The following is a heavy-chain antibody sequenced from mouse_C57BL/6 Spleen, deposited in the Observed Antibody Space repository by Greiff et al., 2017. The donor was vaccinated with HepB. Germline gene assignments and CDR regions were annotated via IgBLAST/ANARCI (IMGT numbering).Heavy chain of an antibody. J-gene: IGHJ3*01. D-gene: IGHD1-1*01. CDR1: GYTFTSYD. V-gene: IGHV1-85*01. CDR2: IYPRGGST. CDR3: ARGDYYGSSYGFAY. Sequence: VQLKESGPELVKPGASVKLSCKASGYTFTSYDINWVKQRPGPGLEWIGWIYPRGGSTKYNEKFKGKATLTVDTSSSTAYMELHSLTSEDSAVYFCARGDYYGSSYGFAYWGQGTLVTVSA.